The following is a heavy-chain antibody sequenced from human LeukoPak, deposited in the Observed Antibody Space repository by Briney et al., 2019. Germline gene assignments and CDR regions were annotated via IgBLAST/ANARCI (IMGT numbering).Heavy chain of an antibody. Sequence: GASVKVSCKASGYTFTSYDINWVRQATGQGLEWMGWMNPNSGHTGYAQKFQGRVTMTSNTSISTAYMELSSLRSEDTAVYYCARGPYYDFWSGSGDDWFDPWGQGTLVTVSS. D-gene: IGHD3-3*01. V-gene: IGHV1-8*01. CDR2: MNPNSGHT. CDR3: ARGPYYDFWSGSGDDWFDP. CDR1: GYTFTSYD. J-gene: IGHJ5*02.